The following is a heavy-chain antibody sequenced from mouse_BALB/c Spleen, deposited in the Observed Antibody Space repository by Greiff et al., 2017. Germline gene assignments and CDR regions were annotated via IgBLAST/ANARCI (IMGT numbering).Heavy chain of an antibody. CDR3: ARHESGSWFAY. CDR2: INSNGGST. Sequence: EVQLVESGGGLVKLGGSLKLSCAASGFTFSSYYMSWVRQTPEKRLELVAAINSNGGSTYYPDTVKGRFTISRDNAKNTLYLQMSSLKSEDTALYYCARHESGSWFAYWGQGTLVTVSA. V-gene: IGHV5-6-2*01. CDR1: GFTFSSYY. J-gene: IGHJ3*01.